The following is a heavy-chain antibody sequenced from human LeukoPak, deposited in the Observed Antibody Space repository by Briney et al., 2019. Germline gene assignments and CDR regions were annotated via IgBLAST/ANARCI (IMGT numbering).Heavy chain of an antibody. Sequence: PSETLSLTCAVYGGSFSGYYWSWIRQPPGKGLEWIGEINHSGSTNYNPSLKSRVTISVDTSKNQFSLKLSSVTAADTAVYYCARGRGRGAVVPAPIDFDYWGQGTLVTVSS. CDR1: GGSFSGYY. CDR2: INHSGST. V-gene: IGHV4-34*01. CDR3: ARGRGRGAVVPAPIDFDY. D-gene: IGHD2-2*02. J-gene: IGHJ4*02.